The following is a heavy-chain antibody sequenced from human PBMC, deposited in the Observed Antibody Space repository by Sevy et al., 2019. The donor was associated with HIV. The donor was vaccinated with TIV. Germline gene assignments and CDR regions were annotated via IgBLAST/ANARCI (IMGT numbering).Heavy chain of an antibody. V-gene: IGHV3-30*18. J-gene: IGHJ6*02. Sequence: GGSLRLSCAASRFTFSSYGMHWVRQAPGKGLEWVAVISYDGSNKYYADSVKGRFTISRANSKNTLYLQMNSLRAEDTAVYYCAKVRGGWGDTDMDVWGQGTTVTVSS. D-gene: IGHD3-16*01. CDR3: AKVRGGWGDTDMDV. CDR1: RFTFSSYG. CDR2: ISYDGSNK.